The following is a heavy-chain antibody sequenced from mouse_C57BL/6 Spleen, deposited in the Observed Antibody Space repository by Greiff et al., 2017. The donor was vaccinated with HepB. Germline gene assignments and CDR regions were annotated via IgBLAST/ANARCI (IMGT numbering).Heavy chain of an antibody. J-gene: IGHJ4*01. Sequence: VQLQQSGPELVKPGASVKISCKASGYAFSSSWMNWVKQRPGKGLEWIGRIYPGDGDTNYNGKFKGKATRTADKSSSTAYMQLSSLTSESSAVYFCARNPHQLPAMDYWGQGTSVTVSS. CDR3: ARNPHQLPAMDY. D-gene: IGHD4-1*02. CDR1: GYAFSSSW. CDR2: IYPGDGDT. V-gene: IGHV1-82*01.